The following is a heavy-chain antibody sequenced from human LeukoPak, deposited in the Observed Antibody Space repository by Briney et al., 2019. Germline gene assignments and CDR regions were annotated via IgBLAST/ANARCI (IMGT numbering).Heavy chain of an antibody. V-gene: IGHV1-69*05. J-gene: IGHJ4*02. D-gene: IGHD2-21*02. CDR1: GGTFSSYA. CDR2: IIPIFGTA. Sequence: SVKVSCKASGGTFSSYAMSWVRQAPGQGLEWMGGIIPIFGTANYAQKFQGRVTITTDESTSTAYMELSSLRSEDTAVYYCASTSPYCGGHCSIDYWGQGTLVTVSS. CDR3: ASTSPYCGGHCSIDY.